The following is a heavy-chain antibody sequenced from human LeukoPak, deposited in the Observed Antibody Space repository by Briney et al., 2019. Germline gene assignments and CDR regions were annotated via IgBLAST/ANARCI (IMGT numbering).Heavy chain of an antibody. CDR1: GYSISSGYY. V-gene: IGHV4-38-2*02. Sequence: SETLSLTCIVSGYSISSGYYWGWIRQPPGKGLEWIAIIYHSGNTYYNPSLKSRVTISVDTSKNQFSLKLRFVTAADTAVYYCARVRCSGGSCPYYYYYYYMDVWGKGTTVTVSS. CDR2: IYHSGNT. CDR3: ARVRCSGGSCPYYYYYYYMDV. D-gene: IGHD2-15*01. J-gene: IGHJ6*03.